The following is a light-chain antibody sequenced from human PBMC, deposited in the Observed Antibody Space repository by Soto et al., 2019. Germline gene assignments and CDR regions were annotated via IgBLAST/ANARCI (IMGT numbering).Light chain of an antibody. Sequence: EIVLTQSPGTLSLSPGDRANLSCRASQSVSSSHSAWYKQKHGQAPRLLISGASSRATGIPDRFTGSGSGTDFTITISRLQPEDVGVYECQQYGSSSRTFGQGTKVDIK. CDR3: QQYGSSSRT. CDR2: GAS. J-gene: IGKJ1*01. CDR1: QSVSSSH. V-gene: IGKV3-20*01.